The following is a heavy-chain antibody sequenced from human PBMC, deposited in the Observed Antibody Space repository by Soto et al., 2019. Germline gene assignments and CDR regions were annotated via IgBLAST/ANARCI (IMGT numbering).Heavy chain of an antibody. J-gene: IGHJ3*02. V-gene: IGHV1-2*04. Sequence: ASVKVSCKASGYTFTGYYMHWVRQAPGQGLEWMGWINPNSGGTNYAQKFQGWVTMTRDTSISTAYMELSRLRSDDTVVYYCARSGGSYYDDFDIWGQGTMVTVSS. CDR1: GYTFTGYY. CDR2: INPNSGGT. CDR3: ARSGGSYYDDFDI. D-gene: IGHD1-26*01.